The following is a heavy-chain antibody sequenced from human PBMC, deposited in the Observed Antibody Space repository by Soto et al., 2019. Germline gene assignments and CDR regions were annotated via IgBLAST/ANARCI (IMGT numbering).Heavy chain of an antibody. CDR1: GFLFSRFG. J-gene: IGHJ4*02. Sequence: QVQLEESGGGVVQPGTSLRLSCAASGFLFSRFGMHWVRQAPGKGLEWVAVIENHGGSTGYADSVRGRFTISRVNSRNTLFLEMSSLRVEDTATYYCARDDEYDDNGLDHWGQGTLVTVSS. D-gene: IGHD1-1*01. CDR3: ARDDEYDDNGLDH. CDR2: IENHGGST. V-gene: IGHV3-33*01.